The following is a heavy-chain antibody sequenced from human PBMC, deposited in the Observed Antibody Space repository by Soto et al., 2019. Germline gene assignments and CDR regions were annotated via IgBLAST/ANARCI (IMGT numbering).Heavy chain of an antibody. V-gene: IGHV4-59*01. J-gene: IGHJ6*02. CDR2: IYYSGST. Sequence: SETLSLTCTVSGGSISSYYWSWIRQPPGKGLEWIGYIYYSGSTNYNPSLKSRVTISVDTSKNQFSLKLSSVTAADTAVYYCARDMGNWNDLDYYYYGMDVWGQGTTVTVS. D-gene: IGHD1-1*01. CDR3: ARDMGNWNDLDYYYYGMDV. CDR1: GGSISSYY.